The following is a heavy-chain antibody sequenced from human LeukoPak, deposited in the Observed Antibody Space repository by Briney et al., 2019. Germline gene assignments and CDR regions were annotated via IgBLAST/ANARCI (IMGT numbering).Heavy chain of an antibody. CDR3: ARNVDGGYCSSTSCYETWFDP. CDR1: GGSISSYY. J-gene: IGHJ5*02. V-gene: IGHV4-59*01. CDR2: IYYSGST. Sequence: SETLSLTCTVSGGSISSYYWSWIRQPPGKGLEWIGYIYYSGSTNYNPSLKSRVTISVDTSKNQFSLKLSSVTAADTAVYYCARNVDGGYCSSTSCYETWFDPWGQGTLVTVSS. D-gene: IGHD2-2*01.